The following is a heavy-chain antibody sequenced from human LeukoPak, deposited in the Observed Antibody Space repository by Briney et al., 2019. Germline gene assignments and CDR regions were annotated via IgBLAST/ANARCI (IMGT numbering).Heavy chain of an antibody. V-gene: IGHV3-66*01. CDR2: IYISGST. J-gene: IGHJ4*02. CDR3: APTHRDSDYTRDGTPFDY. CDR1: GFGVGGNY. D-gene: IGHD5-12*01. Sequence: GRSRTLACAAAGFGVGGNYMTWVRQAPGKGLEWHSVIYISGSTYYADSVKARFTISRDISKNTLYIQMNSLRAEDTAVYYCAPTHRDSDYTRDGTPFDYWGQGALVTVSS.